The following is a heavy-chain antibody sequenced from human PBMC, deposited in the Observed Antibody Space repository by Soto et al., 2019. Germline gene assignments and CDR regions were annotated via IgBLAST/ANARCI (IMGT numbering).Heavy chain of an antibody. CDR1: GDRLFSNSAA. CDR3: VREIYGAANFYGIDV. CDR2: TYYRAKWYN. J-gene: IGHJ6*02. D-gene: IGHD4-17*01. V-gene: IGHV6-1*01. Sequence: QTLSLTCAISGDRLFSNSAAWNWIRQSPSRGLEWLGRTYYRAKWYNDYAVSVRGRISINPDPPTNQFSLQLNSVTPEDTVVYYCVREIYGAANFYGIDVWGQGTTVTVSS.